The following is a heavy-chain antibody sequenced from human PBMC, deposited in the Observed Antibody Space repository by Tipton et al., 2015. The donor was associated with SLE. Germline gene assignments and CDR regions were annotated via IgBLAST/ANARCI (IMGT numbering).Heavy chain of an antibody. Sequence: TLSLTCNVSGVSISNYYWSWIRQPAGRGLEWIGRTYASGTTNYNPSLKSRVTMSVDTSKNQFSLKLSSVTAADSAVYYCARGYSDYDWHYWGQGTLVTVSS. D-gene: IGHD5-12*01. V-gene: IGHV4-4*07. CDR1: GVSISNYY. CDR3: ARGYSDYDWHY. J-gene: IGHJ4*02. CDR2: TYASGTT.